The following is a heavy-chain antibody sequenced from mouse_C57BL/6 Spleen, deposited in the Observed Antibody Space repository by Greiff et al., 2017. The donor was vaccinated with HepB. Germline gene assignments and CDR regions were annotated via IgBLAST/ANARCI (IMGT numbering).Heavy chain of an antibody. D-gene: IGHD2-2*01. CDR3: ARSPSTMVTTEFAY. CDR1: GYTFTSYW. V-gene: IGHV1-61*01. Sequence: QVQLQQPGAELVRPGSSVKLSCKASGYTFTSYWMDWVKQRPGQGLEWIGNIYPSDSETHYNQKFKDKATLTVDKSSSTAYMQLSSLTSEDSAVYYCARSPSTMVTTEFAYWGQGTLVTVSA. CDR2: IYPSDSET. J-gene: IGHJ3*01.